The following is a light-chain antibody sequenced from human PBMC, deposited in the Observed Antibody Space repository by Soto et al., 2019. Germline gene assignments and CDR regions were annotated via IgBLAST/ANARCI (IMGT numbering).Light chain of an antibody. CDR1: QSISTW. CDR3: QHYNSYGT. J-gene: IGKJ1*01. CDR2: TAS. Sequence: DIQMTQSPSTLSVSVGDRVTITCRASQSISTWLAWYQQKPGKAPKLLIYTASTLSSGVPSRFSGSGSGTEFTLTISSLQPDDFATYYCQHYNSYGTFGQGTKVDIK. V-gene: IGKV1-5*03.